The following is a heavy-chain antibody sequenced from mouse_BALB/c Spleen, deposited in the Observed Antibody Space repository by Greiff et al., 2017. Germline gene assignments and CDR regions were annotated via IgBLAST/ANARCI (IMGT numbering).Heavy chain of an antibody. CDR3: TRSGGYGGAWFAY. Sequence: QVQLQQPGAELVKPGASVKMSCKASGYTFTSYWMHWVKQRPGPGLEWIGVIDPSDSYTSYNQKFKGKATLTVDTSSSTAYMQLSSLTSEDSAVYYCTRSGGYGGAWFAYWGQGTLVTVSA. D-gene: IGHD2-2*01. J-gene: IGHJ3*01. V-gene: IGHV1S127*01. CDR2: IDPSDSYT. CDR1: GYTFTSYW.